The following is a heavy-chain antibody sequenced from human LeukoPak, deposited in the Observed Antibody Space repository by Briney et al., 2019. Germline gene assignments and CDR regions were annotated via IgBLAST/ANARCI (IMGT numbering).Heavy chain of an antibody. Sequence: PETLSLTCSVDTVNHYHWNWVRQSAGTGLEWIGRVHTTSGNTFANPSLWGRVTVSIDTTKNEFLLQLTSMTSADTAVYHCARELRNIGEYYFDYWGQGVPVTVSS. CDR1: DTVNHYH. D-gene: IGHD1-14*01. CDR2: VHTTSGNT. V-gene: IGHV4-4*07. J-gene: IGHJ4*02. CDR3: ARELRNIGEYYFDY.